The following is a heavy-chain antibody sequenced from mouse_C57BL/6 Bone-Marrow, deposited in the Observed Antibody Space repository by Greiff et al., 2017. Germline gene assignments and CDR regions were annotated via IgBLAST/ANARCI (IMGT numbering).Heavy chain of an antibody. J-gene: IGHJ3*01. D-gene: IGHD2-4*01. CDR3: VGALDDYDVEWCAY. CDR1: GFTFNTYA. V-gene: IGHV10-3*01. Sequence: EVMLVESGGGLVQPKGSLKLSCAASGFTFNTYAMHWVRQAPGKGLEWVARIRSKSSNYATYYADSVKDRFTISRDDSQSMLYLQMNNLKTEDTAMYYCVGALDDYDVEWCAYWGQGTLVTVSA. CDR2: IRSKSSNYAT.